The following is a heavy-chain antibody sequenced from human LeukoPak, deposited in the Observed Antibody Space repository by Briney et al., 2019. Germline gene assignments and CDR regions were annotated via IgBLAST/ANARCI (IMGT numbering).Heavy chain of an antibody. D-gene: IGHD3-22*01. CDR1: GFTFSSYG. CDR2: ISGSGETT. CDR3: AKTHGYFDQ. Sequence: QPGGSLRLSCAASGFTFSSYGTTWLRQTPAKGLEWVSAISGSGETTYYSDSVKGRFTISRDNSKNTLFLQMNSLRVEDAAMYYCAKTHGYFDQWGQGTLVAVSS. V-gene: IGHV3-23*01. J-gene: IGHJ4*02.